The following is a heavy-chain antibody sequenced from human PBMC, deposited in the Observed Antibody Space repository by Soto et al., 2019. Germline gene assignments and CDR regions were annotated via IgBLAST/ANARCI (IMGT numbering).Heavy chain of an antibody. CDR1: GFTFSSYA. CDR3: AKARGSSTPAPGSY. CDR2: ISGSGGST. D-gene: IGHD2-2*01. V-gene: IGHV3-23*01. Sequence: PGGSLGLSCAASGFTFSSYAMSWVRQAPGKGLEWVSAISGSGGSTYYADSVKGRFTISRDNSKNTLYLQMNSLRAEDTAVYYCAKARGSSTPAPGSYWGQGTLVTVSS. J-gene: IGHJ4*02.